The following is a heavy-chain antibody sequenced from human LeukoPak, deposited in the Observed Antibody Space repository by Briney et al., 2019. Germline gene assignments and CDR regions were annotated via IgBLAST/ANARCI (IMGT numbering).Heavy chain of an antibody. CDR3: TRVFVGDEYSSSGY. J-gene: IGHJ4*02. CDR1: GFTFSSYY. Sequence: PGGSLRLSCAASGFTFSSYYMHWVRQAPGKGLVWVSRSNSDGSSTTYADSVKGRFTISRDNAKNTLYLQMNSLKVEDTAVYYCTRVFVGDEYSSSGYWGQGTLVTVSS. D-gene: IGHD6-13*01. V-gene: IGHV3-74*01. CDR2: SNSDGSST.